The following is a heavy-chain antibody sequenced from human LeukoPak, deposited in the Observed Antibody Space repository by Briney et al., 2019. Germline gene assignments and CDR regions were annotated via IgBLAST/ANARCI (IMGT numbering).Heavy chain of an antibody. J-gene: IGHJ6*04. CDR1: GFTFSTYT. Sequence: PGGALRLSCAASGFTFSTYTVNWVRQAPGKGVEGVSSISSGTSYIYYADSVKGRFTISRDNAKNSLYLQMNSLRAEDTAVYYCARDRATGTTNYYYYYGMDVWGKGTTVTVSS. CDR2: ISSGTSYI. D-gene: IGHD1-1*01. V-gene: IGHV3-21*01. CDR3: ARDRATGTTNYYYYYGMDV.